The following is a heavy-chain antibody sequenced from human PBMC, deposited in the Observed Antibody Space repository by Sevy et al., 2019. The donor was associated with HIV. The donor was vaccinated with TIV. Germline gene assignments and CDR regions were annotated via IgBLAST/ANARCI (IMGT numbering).Heavy chain of an antibody. CDR3: VRAIAADGSF. V-gene: IGHV3-7*01. CDR2: IKQDGSVK. CDR1: GFSLNSYW. Sequence: GGCLRLSCAASGFSLNSYWMSWVRQAPGKGLEWVANIKQDGSVKYYVDSVKGRFTISRDNARNLLYLQMNSLRATDTALYYCVRAIAADGSFWGQGTLVTVSS. D-gene: IGHD6-13*01. J-gene: IGHJ4*02.